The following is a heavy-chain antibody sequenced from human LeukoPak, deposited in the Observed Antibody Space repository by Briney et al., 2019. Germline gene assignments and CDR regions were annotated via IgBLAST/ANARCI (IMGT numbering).Heavy chain of an antibody. CDR2: ISGGGGTT. D-gene: IGHD3-10*01. CDR1: GFTFSTYA. V-gene: IGHV3-23*01. J-gene: IGHJ4*02. Sequence: PGASLRLSCAASGFTFSTYAMTWVRQAPEKGLEWVSAISGGGGTTTYADSVKGRFTIPRDNPKNTLYLQMNSLRAEDTAVYYCAKYFGSGSRFSDYWGQGTLVTVSS. CDR3: AKYFGSGSRFSDY.